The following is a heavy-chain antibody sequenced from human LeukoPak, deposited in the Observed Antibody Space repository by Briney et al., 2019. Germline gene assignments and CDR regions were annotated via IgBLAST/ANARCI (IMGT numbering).Heavy chain of an antibody. CDR3: ARQDYDFWSGILGNWFDP. V-gene: IGHV4-39*01. CDR2: IYYSGST. D-gene: IGHD3-3*01. J-gene: IGHJ5*02. Sequence: PSETLSLTCTVSGGSISSSSYYWGWIRQPPGKGLEWIGSIYYSGSTYYNPSLKSRVTISVDTSKNQFSLKLSSVTAADTAVYYCARQDYDFWSGILGNWFDPWGQGTLVTVSS. CDR1: GGSISSSSYY.